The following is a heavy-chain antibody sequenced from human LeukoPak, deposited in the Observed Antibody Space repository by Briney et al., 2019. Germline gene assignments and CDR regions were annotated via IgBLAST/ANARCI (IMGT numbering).Heavy chain of an antibody. J-gene: IGHJ6*04. V-gene: IGHV1-2*02. CDR3: ARFTYTTRPSDV. D-gene: IGHD6-6*01. CDR1: GYTFTGYY. Sequence: ASVKVSCKASGYTFTGYYMHWVRQAPGQGLEWMGWINPNSGGTNYAQKFQGRVTMTRDTSISTAYMELSRLRSDDTAVYYCARFTYTTRPSDVWGKGTTVTVSS. CDR2: INPNSGGT.